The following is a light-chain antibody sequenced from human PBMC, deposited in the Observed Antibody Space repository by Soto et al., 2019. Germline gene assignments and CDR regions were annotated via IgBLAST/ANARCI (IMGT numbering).Light chain of an antibody. Sequence: QSALTQPPSASGSPGQSVTISCTGTSSDVGGYNYVSWYQQHPGKAPKLMIYEVSKRPSGGPDRFSGSKSGNTASLTVSGLQVEDEADYYCSSFEASNNLLFGGGAKLTVL. CDR3: SSFEASNNLL. V-gene: IGLV2-8*01. J-gene: IGLJ2*01. CDR1: SSDVGGYNY. CDR2: EVS.